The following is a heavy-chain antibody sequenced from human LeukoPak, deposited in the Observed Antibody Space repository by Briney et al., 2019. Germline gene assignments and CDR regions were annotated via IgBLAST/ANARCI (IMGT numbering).Heavy chain of an antibody. V-gene: IGHV1-18*01. J-gene: IGHJ4*02. CDR3: ARGGVSNSWYRTPDY. D-gene: IGHD6-13*01. CDR1: GYSFTNYG. Sequence: SVKVSCKASGYSFTNYGLSWARQAPGQGLEWMGWISTYNGNTNYAQKFQGRVTMTTDTSTSTGYMEMRSMRSDDTAVYYCARGGVSNSWYRTPDYWGQGTLVTVSS. CDR2: ISTYNGNT.